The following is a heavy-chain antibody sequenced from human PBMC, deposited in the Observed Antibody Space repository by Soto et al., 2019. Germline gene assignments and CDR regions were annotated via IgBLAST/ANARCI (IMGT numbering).Heavy chain of an antibody. CDR2: VYRTGST. CDR3: ARARATIAAAAIFDC. Sequence: QVQLQESGPGLVKPSGTLSLTCAVSGGSISTSNWWSWVRQPPGKGLEWIGEVYRTGSTNYNPSLEGRVTVSIDKSKNQFSLKLPSVTAADTAVYYCARARATIAAAAIFDCWGQGTLVTVSS. CDR1: GGSISTSNW. V-gene: IGHV4-4*02. D-gene: IGHD6-13*01. J-gene: IGHJ4*02.